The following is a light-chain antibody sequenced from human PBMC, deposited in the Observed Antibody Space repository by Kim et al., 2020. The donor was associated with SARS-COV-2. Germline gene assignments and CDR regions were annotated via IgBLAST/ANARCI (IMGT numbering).Light chain of an antibody. V-gene: IGKV3-20*01. CDR2: TTS. J-gene: IGKJ1*01. Sequence: PGERATLSCRASQSISTSYLAWYQQEAGQAPRLIIYTTSSRATGIPDRFSGRGSGTDFTLTINRLEPEDFAVYYCQQYSPSPPWTFGQGTKVDIK. CDR1: QSISTSY. CDR3: QQYSPSPPWT.